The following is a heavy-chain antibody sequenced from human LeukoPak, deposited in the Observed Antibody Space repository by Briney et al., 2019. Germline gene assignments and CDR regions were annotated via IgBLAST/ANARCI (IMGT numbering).Heavy chain of an antibody. V-gene: IGHV3-30-3*01. CDR2: ISYDGSNK. CDR3: ASLSIAAREDY. J-gene: IGHJ4*02. CDR1: GFTFSSYA. Sequence: GGSLRLSCAASGFTFSSYAMHWVRQAPGKGLEWVAVISYDGSNKYYADSVKGRFTISRDNSKNTLYLQMNSLRAEDTAVYYCASLSIAAREDYWGQGTLVTVSS. D-gene: IGHD6-6*01.